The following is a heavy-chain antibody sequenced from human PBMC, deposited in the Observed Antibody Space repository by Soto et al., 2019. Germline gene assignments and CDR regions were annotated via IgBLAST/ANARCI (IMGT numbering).Heavy chain of an antibody. V-gene: IGHV1-8*01. CDR2: MNPNSGNT. CDR1: GYTFTSYD. CDR3: ARDEVIPQLYYYHYGIVV. D-gene: IGHD3-22*01. Sequence: ASVKVSCKASGYTFTSYDINRVRQATGQGLEWMGWMNPNSGNTGYAQKFQGRVTMNRNTSISTPYMELSSLRSEDTAVYYCARDEVIPQLYYYHYGIVVSGQGTTVTVCS. J-gene: IGHJ6*02.